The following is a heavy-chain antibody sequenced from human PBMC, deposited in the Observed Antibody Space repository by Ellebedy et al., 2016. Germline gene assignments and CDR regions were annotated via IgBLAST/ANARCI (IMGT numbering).Heavy chain of an antibody. V-gene: IGHV3-21*01. Sequence: GESLKISCAASGFTFSSYSMNWVRQAPGKGLEWVSSISSSSSYIYYADSVKGRFTISRDNAKNSLYLQMNSLRAEDTAVYYCAREHAEAAHVAPCMDVWGQGTTVTVSS. CDR2: ISSSSSYI. CDR3: AREHAEAAHVAPCMDV. J-gene: IGHJ6*02. CDR1: GFTFSSYS. D-gene: IGHD2-15*01.